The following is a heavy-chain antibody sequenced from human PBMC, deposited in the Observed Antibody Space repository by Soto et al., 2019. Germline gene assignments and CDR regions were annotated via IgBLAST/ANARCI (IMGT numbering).Heavy chain of an antibody. J-gene: IGHJ4*02. V-gene: IGHV4-30-2*01. Sequence: SENLSLSCTVSDGSSTSSEYSWNWIRQAPGKGLEWIGFIYHTGTLYYNPSLKSRVTISLDRSENLFSLKLSSGTAADTAVYFCARDHNTSSSPLYFDSCRQESLVT. CDR1: DGSSTSSEYS. D-gene: IGHD6-6*01. CDR2: IYHTGTL. CDR3: ARDHNTSSSPLYFDS.